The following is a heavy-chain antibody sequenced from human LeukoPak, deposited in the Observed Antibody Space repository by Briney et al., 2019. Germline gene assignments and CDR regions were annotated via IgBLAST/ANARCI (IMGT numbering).Heavy chain of an antibody. J-gene: IGHJ6*02. V-gene: IGHV3-23*01. CDR1: GFTFSSYA. CDR2: ISGSGGST. Sequence: GGSLRLSCAASGFTFSSYAMSWVRQAPGKGLEWVSAISGSGGSTYYADSVKGRFTVSRDTSKNTLYLQMNSLRAEDTAVYYCARLPYYYGMDVWGQGTTVTVSS. CDR3: ARLPYYYGMDV. D-gene: IGHD2-21*02.